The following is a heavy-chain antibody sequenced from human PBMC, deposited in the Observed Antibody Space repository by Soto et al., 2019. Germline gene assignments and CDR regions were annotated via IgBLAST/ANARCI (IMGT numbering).Heavy chain of an antibody. CDR3: AKDLAYCSGGSCYIGPFDY. CDR2: ISYDGSNK. J-gene: IGHJ4*02. Sequence: QVQLVESGGGVVQPGRSLRLSCAASGFTFSSYGMHWVRQAPGKGLEWVAVISYDGSNKYYADSVKGRFTISRDNSKNTLYLQMNSLRAEDTAVYYCAKDLAYCSGGSCYIGPFDYWGQGTLVTVSS. D-gene: IGHD2-15*01. V-gene: IGHV3-30*18. CDR1: GFTFSSYG.